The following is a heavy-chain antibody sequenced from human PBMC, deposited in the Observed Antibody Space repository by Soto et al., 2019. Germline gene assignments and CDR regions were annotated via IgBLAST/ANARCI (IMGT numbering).Heavy chain of an antibody. CDR1: GFTFSSYG. V-gene: IGHV3-30*18. J-gene: IGHJ4*02. CDR3: AKDWVRGVTKKRTFDY. CDR2: ISYDGSNK. D-gene: IGHD3-10*01. Sequence: QVQLVESGGGVVQPGRSLRLSCAASGFTFSSYGMHWVRQAPGKGLEWVAVISYDGSNKYYADSVKGRFTISRDNSKNTLYLQMTSLRAEDTAVYYCAKDWVRGVTKKRTFDYWGQGTLVTVSS.